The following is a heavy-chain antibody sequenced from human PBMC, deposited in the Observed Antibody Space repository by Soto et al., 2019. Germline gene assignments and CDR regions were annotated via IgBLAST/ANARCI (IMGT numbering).Heavy chain of an antibody. D-gene: IGHD3-22*01. Sequence: SVKVSCKASGGTFSSYTISWVRQAPGQGLEWMGRIIPILGIANYAQKFQGRVTITADKSTSTAYMELSSLRSEDTAVYYCERGPNSSGYYYPDYWGQGTLVTVSS. V-gene: IGHV1-69*02. CDR3: ERGPNSSGYYYPDY. CDR1: GGTFSSYT. CDR2: IIPILGIA. J-gene: IGHJ4*02.